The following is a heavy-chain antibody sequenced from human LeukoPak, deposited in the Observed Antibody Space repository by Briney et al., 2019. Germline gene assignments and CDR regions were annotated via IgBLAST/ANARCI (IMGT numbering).Heavy chain of an antibody. J-gene: IGHJ4*02. Sequence: PWETLSLTCTVSGGSISSSSYYWGWIREPPGKGLEWIGTIYYSGSTYYNPSLRSRVTIFVDPSKNQFSLKLSSVTAADTAVYYCARHEVRGARSFDYWGQGTLVTVSS. V-gene: IGHV4-39*01. CDR2: IYYSGST. CDR3: ARHEVRGARSFDY. D-gene: IGHD3-10*01. CDR1: GGSISSSSYY.